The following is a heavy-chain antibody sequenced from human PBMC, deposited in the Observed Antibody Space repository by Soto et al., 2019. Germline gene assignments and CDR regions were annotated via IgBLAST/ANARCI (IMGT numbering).Heavy chain of an antibody. Sequence: LSLTCTVSGGSISSGDYYWSWIRQPPGKGLEWIGYIYYSGSTYYNPSLKSRVTISVDTSKNQFSLKLSSVTAADTAVYYCARDWPLYDFPDAFDIWGQGTMVTVPS. CDR3: ARDWPLYDFPDAFDI. CDR2: IYYSGST. J-gene: IGHJ3*02. CDR1: GGSISSGDYY. V-gene: IGHV4-30-4*01. D-gene: IGHD3-3*01.